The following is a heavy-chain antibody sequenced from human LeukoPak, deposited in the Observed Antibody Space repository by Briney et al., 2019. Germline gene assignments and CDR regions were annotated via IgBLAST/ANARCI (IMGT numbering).Heavy chain of an antibody. D-gene: IGHD2-15*01. CDR2: INPNSGDT. CDR3: ARTPDPRYCSGGSCYFVY. J-gene: IGHJ4*02. V-gene: IGHV1-2*02. CDR1: GYTFTGYY. Sequence: ASVKVSCKASGYTFTGYYMHWVRQAPGQGLEWMGWINPNSGDTNYAQKFQGRVTMTRDTSISTAYMELSRLRSDDTAVYYCARTPDPRYCSGGSCYFVYWGQGTLVTVSS.